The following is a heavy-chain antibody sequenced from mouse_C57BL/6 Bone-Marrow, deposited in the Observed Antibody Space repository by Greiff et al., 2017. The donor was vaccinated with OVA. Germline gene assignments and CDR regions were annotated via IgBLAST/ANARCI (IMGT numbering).Heavy chain of an antibody. V-gene: IGHV5-6*01. CDR3: ARPHYDY. Sequence: DVQLVESGGDLVKPGGSLKLSCAASGFTFSSYGMSWVRQTPDKRLEWVATISSGGSYTYYPDSVKGRFTISRDNAKNTLYLQMSSLKSEDTAMYYCARPHYDYWGQGTLVTVSA. J-gene: IGHJ3*01. CDR1: GFTFSSYG. D-gene: IGHD2-4*01. CDR2: ISSGGSYT.